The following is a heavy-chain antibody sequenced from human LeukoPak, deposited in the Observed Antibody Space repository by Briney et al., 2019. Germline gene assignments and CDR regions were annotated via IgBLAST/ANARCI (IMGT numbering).Heavy chain of an antibody. CDR1: GFTFSTYA. CDR2: ISYDVTKK. D-gene: IGHD3-22*01. CDR3: ATYGGSGSDWFFDL. J-gene: IGHJ2*01. Sequence: QPGGSLRLSCAASGFTFSTYAMHWVRQAPGKGLEWVATISYDVTKKYYADSVKGRFTISRDNSKNTLYLQMNGLRPEDTAVYYCATYGGSGSDWFFDLWGRGTLVTVSS. V-gene: IGHV3-30*04.